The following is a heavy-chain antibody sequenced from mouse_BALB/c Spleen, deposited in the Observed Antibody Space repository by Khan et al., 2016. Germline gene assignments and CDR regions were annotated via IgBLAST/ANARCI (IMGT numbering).Heavy chain of an antibody. J-gene: IGHJ4*01. D-gene: IGHD2-3*01. CDR1: GFNIKDTY. Sequence: VQLQQSGAELVKPGASIKLSCTASGFNIKDTYMHWVKQRPEQGLEWIGRIDPANGNTKYDPKFQGKATITADTSSNTAYLQLSSLTSEDTAVYYCAKSTVYDGYYGYAMDYWGQGTSVTVSS. V-gene: IGHV14-3*02. CDR2: IDPANGNT. CDR3: AKSTVYDGYYGYAMDY.